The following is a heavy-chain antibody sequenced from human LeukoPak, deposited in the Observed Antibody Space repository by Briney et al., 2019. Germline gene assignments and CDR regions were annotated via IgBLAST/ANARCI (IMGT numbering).Heavy chain of an antibody. CDR2: IIPIFGTA. CDR3: ASVVVPAAMGEIVNWFDP. Sequence: SVKVSCKASGGTFSSYAISWVRQAPGQGLEWMGGIIPIFGTANYAQKFQGRVTITADESTSTAYMELSSLRSEDTAVYYCASVVVPAAMGEIVNWFDPWGQGTLVTVFS. CDR1: GGTFSSYA. V-gene: IGHV1-69*13. D-gene: IGHD2-2*01. J-gene: IGHJ5*02.